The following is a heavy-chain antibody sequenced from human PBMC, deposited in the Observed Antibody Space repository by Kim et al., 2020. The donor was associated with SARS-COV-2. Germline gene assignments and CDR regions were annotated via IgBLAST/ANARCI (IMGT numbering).Heavy chain of an antibody. CDR2: IRSKVNGYAT. D-gene: IGHD1-26*01. Sequence: GGSLRLSCAASGFTFSGSAMHWVRQASGKGLEWVGRIRSKVNGYATAYAASVKGRFTISRDDSKNTAYLQMNSLKTEDTAVYYCTRGPPLVASYWDAFDIWGQGTMVTVSS. J-gene: IGHJ3*02. CDR3: TRGPPLVASYWDAFDI. CDR1: GFTFSGSA. V-gene: IGHV3-73*01.